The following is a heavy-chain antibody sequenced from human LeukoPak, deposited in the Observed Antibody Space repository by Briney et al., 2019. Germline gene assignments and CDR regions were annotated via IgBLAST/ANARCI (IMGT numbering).Heavy chain of an antibody. V-gene: IGHV3-30*02. CDR1: GFTFSSYG. CDR2: IRYDGSNK. D-gene: IGHD6-13*01. CDR3: AKDESSSSQGVFDY. Sequence: PGGSLRLSCAASGFTFSSYGMHWVRQAPGKGLEWVAFIRYDGSNKYYADSVKGRFTISRDNSKNTLYLQMNSLRAEDTAVYYCAKDESSSSQGVFDYWGQGTLVTVSS. J-gene: IGHJ4*02.